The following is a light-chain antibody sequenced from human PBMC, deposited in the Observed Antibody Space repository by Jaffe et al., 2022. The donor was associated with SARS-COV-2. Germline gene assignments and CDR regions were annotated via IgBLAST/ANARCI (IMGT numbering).Light chain of an antibody. CDR3: QQYDYLPSLA. J-gene: IGKJ4*01. Sequence: DIQMTQSPSSLSASVGDRVTITCQASRDINNFLNWYQQKPGKAPKLLINDASNLEAGVPSRFSGSGSGSDFTFTISSLQPEDIATYYCQQYDYLPSLAFGGGTKVEIK. CDR2: DAS. V-gene: IGKV1-33*01. CDR1: RDINNF.